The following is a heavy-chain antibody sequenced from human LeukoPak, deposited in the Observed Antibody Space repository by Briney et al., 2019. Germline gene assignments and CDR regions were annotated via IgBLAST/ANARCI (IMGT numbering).Heavy chain of an antibody. CDR3: AKDKIVGAIFRFDY. CDR1: GFTFSSYA. J-gene: IGHJ4*02. V-gene: IGHV3-23*01. D-gene: IGHD1-26*01. CDR2: ISGSGGST. Sequence: GGSLRLSCAASGFTFSSYAMSWVRQAPGKGLEWVSGISGSGGSTDYADSVKGRFTNSRDNSKNTLYLQMNSLRAEDTAVYYCAKDKIVGAIFRFDYWGQGTLVTVSS.